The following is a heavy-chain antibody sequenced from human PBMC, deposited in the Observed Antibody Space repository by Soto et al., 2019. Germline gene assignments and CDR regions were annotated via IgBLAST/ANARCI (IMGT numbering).Heavy chain of an antibody. V-gene: IGHV4-59*11. D-gene: IGHD3-16*01. CDR3: AGGDHWRLVDY. CDR1: GDSITTRY. Sequence: PSETLSLTCTVSGDSITTRYWSWIRQPPGKGLEWIGYIYNTVDNYNPSLMSRASMSLDTSKNLFSLRLRSVTAADTAVYYCAGGDHWRLVDYWGRGNLVTVSS. J-gene: IGHJ4*02. CDR2: IYNTVD.